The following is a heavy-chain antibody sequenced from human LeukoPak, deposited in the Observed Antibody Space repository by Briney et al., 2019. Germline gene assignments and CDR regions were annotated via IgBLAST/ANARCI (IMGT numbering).Heavy chain of an antibody. Sequence: GGSLRLSCAASGINFRSSGMHWVRQAPGKGLEWVTFIQNDGSDKSYAASVQGRFTISRDNSKNTVYLHMNSLRADDTALYYCAREGGRAAPGRFDYWRQGTLVTVSS. CDR3: AREGGRAAPGRFDY. CDR1: GINFRSSG. J-gene: IGHJ4*02. V-gene: IGHV3-30*02. CDR2: IQNDGSDK. D-gene: IGHD6-13*01.